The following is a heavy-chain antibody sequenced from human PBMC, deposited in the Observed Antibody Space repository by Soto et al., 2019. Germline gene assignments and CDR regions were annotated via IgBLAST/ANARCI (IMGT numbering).Heavy chain of an antibody. D-gene: IGHD3-10*01. V-gene: IGHV3-74*01. CDR2: IKTDGSST. CDR3: ARGVRGHYGFDV. J-gene: IGHJ3*01. CDR1: GFTFSSYW. Sequence: VQLVESGGGLVQPGGSLRLSCAASGFTFSSYWMHWVRQAPGKGLVWVSRIKTDGSSTNYADSVKGRFTISRDNAKNTVYLQMNGLRAEDTAVFYCARGVRGHYGFDVWGQGTVVTVSS.